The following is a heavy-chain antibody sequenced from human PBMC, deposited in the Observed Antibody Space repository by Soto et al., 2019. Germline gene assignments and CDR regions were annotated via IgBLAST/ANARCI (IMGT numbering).Heavy chain of an antibody. Sequence: QLQLQESGPGLVKPSETLSLTGTVSGGSISRSTYYWGWIRQPPGKGLEWIGSIYYSGSTYYNPSLRSRVTISVDTSKNQFSLKLSSVTAADTAVYYCASQEGSSSWVYWGQGTLVTVSS. J-gene: IGHJ4*02. D-gene: IGHD6-6*01. CDR2: IYYSGST. V-gene: IGHV4-39*01. CDR3: ASQEGSSSWVY. CDR1: GGSISRSTYY.